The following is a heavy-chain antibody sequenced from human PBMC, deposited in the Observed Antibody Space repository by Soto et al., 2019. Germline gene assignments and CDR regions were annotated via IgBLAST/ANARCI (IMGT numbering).Heavy chain of an antibody. CDR2: IYYSGST. J-gene: IGHJ5*02. CDR1: GGSISSSSYY. D-gene: IGHD3-10*01. Sequence: SETLSLTCTVSGGSISSSSYYWGWIRQPPGKGLEWIGSIYYSGSTYYNPSLKSRVTISVDTSKNQFSLKLSSVTAADTAVYYCARVYGSGSTWGQGTLVTVSS. V-gene: IGHV4-39*01. CDR3: ARVYGSGST.